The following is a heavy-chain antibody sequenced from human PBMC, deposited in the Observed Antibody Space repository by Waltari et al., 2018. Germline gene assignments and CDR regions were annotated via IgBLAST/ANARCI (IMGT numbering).Heavy chain of an antibody. CDR1: GHDFGDYW. Sequence: AEVRKPGDSLKISCKGLGHDFGDYWIGWVRRMRGEGLVWMGNIFLGDSATRYGLYCEGQVTISVDRSISTSFLQGKRLKSSDTAMYFCERLPSGGGWFVYLCQVTLVTVSS. CDR2: IFLGDSAT. CDR3: ERLPSGGGWFVY. D-gene: IGHD2-15*01. J-gene: IGHJ4*02. V-gene: IGHV5-51*01.